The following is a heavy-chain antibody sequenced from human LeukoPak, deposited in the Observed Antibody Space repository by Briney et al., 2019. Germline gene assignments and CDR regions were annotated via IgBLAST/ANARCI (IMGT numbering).Heavy chain of an antibody. V-gene: IGHV1-18*01. Sequence: GASVKVSCKASGYSFNSYGITWVRQAPGQGLEWLGWISAYNGATKYAQRLQGRLTMTIDTSTNTAYMDVRSLTSDDTALYFCARDRSSGSDYGDYWGQGTLVTVSS. CDR3: ARDRSSGSDYGDY. CDR1: GYSFNSYG. J-gene: IGHJ4*02. CDR2: ISAYNGAT. D-gene: IGHD1-26*01.